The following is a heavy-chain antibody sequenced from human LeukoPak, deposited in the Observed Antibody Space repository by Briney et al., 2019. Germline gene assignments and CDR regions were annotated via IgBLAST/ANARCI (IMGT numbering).Heavy chain of an antibody. D-gene: IGHD1-26*01. CDR2: INPNTGGT. Sequence: VASVKVSCKASGYTFTDCYIHWVRQAPGQGLEWMGWINPNTGGTNYAQKFQGRVTMTRDTSVNTVYVEVSRLRSDDTAVFYCARDLAMYSPDLDYWGQGTLVTVSS. CDR1: GYTFTDCY. CDR3: ARDLAMYSPDLDY. V-gene: IGHV1-2*02. J-gene: IGHJ4*02.